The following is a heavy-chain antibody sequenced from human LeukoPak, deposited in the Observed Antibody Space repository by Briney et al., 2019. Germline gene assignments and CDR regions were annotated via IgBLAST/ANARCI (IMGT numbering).Heavy chain of an antibody. V-gene: IGHV4-34*01. CDR1: GGSFSGYY. Sequence: SETLSLTCAVYGGSFSGYYWSWIRQPPGKGLEWIGEINHSGSINYNPSLKSRVTISVDTSKNQFSLKLSSVTAADTAVYYCARGRYYDSRFDYWGQGTLVTVSS. CDR3: ARGRYYDSRFDY. D-gene: IGHD3-22*01. CDR2: INHSGSI. J-gene: IGHJ4*02.